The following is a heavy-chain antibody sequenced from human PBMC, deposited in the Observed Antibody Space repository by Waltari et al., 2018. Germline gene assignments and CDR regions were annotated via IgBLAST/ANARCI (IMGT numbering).Heavy chain of an antibody. J-gene: IGHJ4*02. CDR3: ANGGRYSSSSRFDY. D-gene: IGHD6-6*01. CDR2: ISGSGGST. V-gene: IGHV3-23*01. Sequence: EVQLLESGGGLVQPGGSLRLSWAASGFTFSSYAMSWVRQAPGKGLEWVSAISGSGGSTYYADSVKGRFTISRDNSKNTLYLQMNSLRAEDTAVYYCANGGRYSSSSRFDYWGQGTLVTVSS. CDR1: GFTFSSYA.